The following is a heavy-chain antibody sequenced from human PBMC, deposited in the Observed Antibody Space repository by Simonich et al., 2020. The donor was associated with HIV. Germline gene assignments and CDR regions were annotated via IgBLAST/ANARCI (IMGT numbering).Heavy chain of an antibody. Sequence: QLQLQESGPGLVKPSETLSLTCTVSGGSISSSSYYWGWIRQPPGKGLEWIGSIYYVGSTYYNPSLKGRVTISIDTSKNQFSLKLSSVTAADTAVYYCARYYGGNTEVDYWGQGTLVTVSS. D-gene: IGHD3-10*01. CDR2: IYYVGST. J-gene: IGHJ4*02. V-gene: IGHV4-39*01. CDR1: GGSISSSSYY. CDR3: ARYYGGNTEVDY.